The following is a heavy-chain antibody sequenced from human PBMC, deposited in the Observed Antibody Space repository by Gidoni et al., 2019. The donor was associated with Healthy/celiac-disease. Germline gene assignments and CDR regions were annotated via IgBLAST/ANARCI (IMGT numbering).Heavy chain of an antibody. D-gene: IGHD3-10*01. V-gene: IGHV3-23*01. J-gene: IGHJ5*02. CDR2: ISGSGGST. CDR1: GFTFSSYA. CDR3: AKDRKLWFGELS. Sequence: EVQLLESGGGLVQPGGSLRLSCAASGFTFSSYAMSWVRQAPGKGLEWVSAISGSGGSTYYADSVKGRFTISRDNSKNTLYLQRNSLRAEDTAVYYCAKDRKLWFGELSWGQGTLVTVSS.